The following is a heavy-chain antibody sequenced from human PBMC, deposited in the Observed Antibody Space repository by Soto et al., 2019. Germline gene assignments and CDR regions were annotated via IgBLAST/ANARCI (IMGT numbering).Heavy chain of an antibody. Sequence: LSLTCAVYGGSFSGYYWSWVRQPPGKGLEWIGEINHSGSTNYNPSLKSRVTISVDTSKNQFSLKLSSVTAADTAVYYCARERHWFDPWGQGTLVTVSS. CDR3: ARERHWFDP. CDR1: GGSFSGYY. J-gene: IGHJ5*02. CDR2: INHSGST. V-gene: IGHV4-34*01.